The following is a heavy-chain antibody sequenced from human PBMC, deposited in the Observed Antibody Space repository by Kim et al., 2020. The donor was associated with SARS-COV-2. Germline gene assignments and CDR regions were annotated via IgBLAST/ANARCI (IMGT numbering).Heavy chain of an antibody. CDR2: ISVYNGDT. V-gene: IGHV1-18*04. Sequence: ASVKVSCKASGYTFRNFGISWVRQAPGKGLEWMGWISVYNGDTNHAQSLQDRLIMSTDTSTSTAYMELRSLRSDDTAIYYCARDLRPISGRRTPSDYWGQGTLVSVTS. CDR1: GYTFRNFG. CDR3: ARDLRPISGRRTPSDY. J-gene: IGHJ4*02. D-gene: IGHD2-15*01.